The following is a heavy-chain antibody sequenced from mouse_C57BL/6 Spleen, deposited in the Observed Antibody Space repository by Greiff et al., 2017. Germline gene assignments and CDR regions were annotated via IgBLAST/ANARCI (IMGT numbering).Heavy chain of an antibody. J-gene: IGHJ4*01. CDR3: ASFPTMDY. CDR2: INPGSGGT. CDR1: GYAFTNYL. Sequence: VKLQESGAELVRPGTSVKVSCKASGYAFTNYLIEWVKQRPGQGLEWIGVINPGSGGTNYTEKFKGKATLTAAKSSSTAYMQLSSLTSEDSAVYFCASFPTMDYWGQGTSVTVSA. V-gene: IGHV1-54*01.